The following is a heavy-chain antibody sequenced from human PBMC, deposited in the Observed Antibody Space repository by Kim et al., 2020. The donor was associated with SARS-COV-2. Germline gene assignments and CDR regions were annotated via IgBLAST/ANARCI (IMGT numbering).Heavy chain of an antibody. Sequence: SGSTNDNPSLKSRVTISVDTSKNQFSLKLSSVTAADTAVYYCARGLWEQYWGQGTLVTVSS. CDR2: SGST. J-gene: IGHJ4*02. D-gene: IGHD1-26*01. CDR3: ARGLWEQY. V-gene: IGHV4-34*01.